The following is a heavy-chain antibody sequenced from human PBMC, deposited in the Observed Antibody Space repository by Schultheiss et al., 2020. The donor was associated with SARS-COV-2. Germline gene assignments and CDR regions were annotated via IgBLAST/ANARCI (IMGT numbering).Heavy chain of an antibody. CDR1: GGTFSSYT. D-gene: IGHD3-22*01. CDR3: ATYYDSSGYYYPLDY. J-gene: IGHJ4*02. V-gene: IGHV1-69*02. Sequence: SVKVSCKASGGTFSSYTISWVRQAPGQGLEWMGRIIPILGIANYAQKFQGRVTITADKSTSTAYMELSSLRSEDTAVYYCATYYDSSGYYYPLDYWGQGTLVTVSS. CDR2: IIPILGIA.